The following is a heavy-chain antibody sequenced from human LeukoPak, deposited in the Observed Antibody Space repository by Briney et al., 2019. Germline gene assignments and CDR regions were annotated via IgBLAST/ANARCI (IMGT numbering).Heavy chain of an antibody. CDR3: ARDSSSWFYFDY. D-gene: IGHD6-13*01. CDR2: IASTSTYI. CDR1: GFTFSSYT. V-gene: IGHV3-21*01. J-gene: IGHJ4*02. Sequence: GGSLRLSCAASGFTFSSYTMNWVRQVPGMGLEWVSSIASTSTYIYYADSVKGRFTISRDNAKNSLYLQMSSLRAEDTAVYYCARDSSSWFYFDYWGQGTLVTVSS.